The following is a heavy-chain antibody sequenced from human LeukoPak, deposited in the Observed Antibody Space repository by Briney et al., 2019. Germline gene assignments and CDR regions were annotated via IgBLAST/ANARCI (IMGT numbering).Heavy chain of an antibody. V-gene: IGHV4-34*01. J-gene: IGHJ4*02. CDR2: INQSGST. CDR1: GGSFSGYY. Sequence: SETLSLTCAVYGGSFSGYYWSWIRQPPEKGLEWIGEINQSGSTNYNPSLKSRVTISVDTSKNQFSLKLRSVTAADTAVYYCARQAYGDYDKLIDHWGQGTLVTVSS. D-gene: IGHD4-17*01. CDR3: ARQAYGDYDKLIDH.